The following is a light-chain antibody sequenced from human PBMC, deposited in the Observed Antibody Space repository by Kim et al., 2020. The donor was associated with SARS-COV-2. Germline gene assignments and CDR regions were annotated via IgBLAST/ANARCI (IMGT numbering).Light chain of an antibody. V-gene: IGKV1-27*01. CDR3: QKYDSAPWT. CDR2: GAS. Sequence: DIQMAQSPSSLSASVGDRVTITCRASQGISHSLAWYRQKPGKVPMLLIYGASTLQSGVPSRFSGSGSGTDFTLTISSLQPEDAATYYCQKYDSAPWTFSQGTKVEIK. CDR1: QGISHS. J-gene: IGKJ1*01.